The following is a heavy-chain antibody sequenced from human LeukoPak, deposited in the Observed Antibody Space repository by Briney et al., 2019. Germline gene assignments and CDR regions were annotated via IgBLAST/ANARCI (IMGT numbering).Heavy chain of an antibody. D-gene: IGHD6-13*01. CDR1: GFPFSNYW. V-gene: IGHV3-74*01. CDR3: ARALTSSRSSWYSGWKAYMDV. CDR2: ISKDGTTT. J-gene: IGHJ6*03. Sequence: GGSLRLSCEASGFPFSNYWMHWVRQAPGKGLLWVSRISKDGTTTNYADSVKGRFTISRDNARNSLYFQLNSLRAEDTAVYYCARALTSSRSSWYSGWKAYMDVWGKGTTVTVSS.